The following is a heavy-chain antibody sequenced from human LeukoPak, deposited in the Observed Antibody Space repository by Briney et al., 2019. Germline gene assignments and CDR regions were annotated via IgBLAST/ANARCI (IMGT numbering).Heavy chain of an antibody. J-gene: IGHJ3*02. CDR2: IYTSGST. CDR3: ARRARYYDILTGYWWDAFDI. V-gene: IGHV4-4*09. CDR1: GGSISSYY. Sequence: SETLSLTCTVSGGSISSYYWSWIRQPPGKGLEGIGYIYTSGSTNYNPSLKSRVTISVDTSKNQFSLKLSSVTAADTAVYYCARRARYYDILTGYWWDAFDIWAKGQWSPSLQ. D-gene: IGHD3-9*01.